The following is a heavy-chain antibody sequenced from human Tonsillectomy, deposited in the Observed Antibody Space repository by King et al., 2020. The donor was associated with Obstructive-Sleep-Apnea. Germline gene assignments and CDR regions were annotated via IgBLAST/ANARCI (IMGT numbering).Heavy chain of an antibody. CDR2: IYYSGST. V-gene: IGHV4-30-4*01. J-gene: IGHJ4*02. CDR1: GGSISSGDYY. CDR3: ARAVKTYYYDSSGLDY. Sequence: QLQESGPGLVKPSQTLSLICTVSGGSISSGDYYWSWIRQPPGKGLEGIGYIYYSGSTYYNPSLKSRVTISIDTSKNQFSLKLSSVTAADTAVYFCARAVKTYYYDSSGLDYWGQGTLVTVSS. D-gene: IGHD3-22*01.